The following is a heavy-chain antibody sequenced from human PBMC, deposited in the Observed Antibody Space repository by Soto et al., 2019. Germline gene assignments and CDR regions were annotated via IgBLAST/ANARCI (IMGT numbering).Heavy chain of an antibody. V-gene: IGHV3-33*01. J-gene: IGHJ4*02. CDR2: IWYDGSNK. CDR1: GFTFSSYG. CDR3: ARDTVGATTGFDY. D-gene: IGHD1-26*01. Sequence: QVQLVESGGGVVQPGRSLRLSCAASGFTFSSYGMHWVRQAPGKGLEWVAVIWYDGSNKYYADSVKGRFTISRDNSKNTLYLQMNSLRAEDTAVYYCARDTVGATTGFDYWGQGTLVTVSS.